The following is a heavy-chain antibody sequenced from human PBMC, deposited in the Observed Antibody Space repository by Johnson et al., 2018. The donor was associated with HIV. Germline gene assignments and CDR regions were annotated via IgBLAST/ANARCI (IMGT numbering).Heavy chain of an antibody. CDR3: ARGGPYGYGDYVGRAFDI. J-gene: IGHJ3*02. CDR1: AFSVSSNY. Sequence: VQLVESGGGVVQPGGSLRLSCAVSAFSVSSNYMSWVRQAPGKGLEWVSVIYSDGTTYYADSVKGRFTISRDTSKNTLYLQMNSLRAEDTAVYYCARGGPYGYGDYVGRAFDIWGQGTMVTVSS. D-gene: IGHD4-17*01. V-gene: IGHV3-66*02. CDR2: IYSDGTT.